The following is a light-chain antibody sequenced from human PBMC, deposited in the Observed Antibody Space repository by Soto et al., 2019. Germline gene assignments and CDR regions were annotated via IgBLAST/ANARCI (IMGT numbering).Light chain of an antibody. CDR3: QQLSIYPWT. V-gene: IGKV1-39*01. CDR2: DAS. Sequence: DIQMTQSPSSLSASVGDRVTITCRASQSISSKLNWYQQKPGKVPNLLIYDASSLQSGVPSRFTGSGSGTDFTLTISSLQPEDFATYYCQQLSIYPWTFGQGTKVDI. J-gene: IGKJ1*01. CDR1: QSISSK.